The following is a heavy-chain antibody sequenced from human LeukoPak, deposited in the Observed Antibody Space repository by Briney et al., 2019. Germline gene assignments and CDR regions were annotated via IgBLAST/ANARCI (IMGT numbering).Heavy chain of an antibody. D-gene: IGHD5-12*01. V-gene: IGHV1-2*02. Sequence: ASVKVSCKASGYTFTSYGISWVRQAPGRGLESMGWINPNSGGTNYAQKFQGRVTMTRDTSISTAYMELSRLRSDDTAVYYCARDQGATTPFDYWGQGTLVTVSS. CDR1: GYTFTSYG. J-gene: IGHJ4*02. CDR3: ARDQGATTPFDY. CDR2: INPNSGGT.